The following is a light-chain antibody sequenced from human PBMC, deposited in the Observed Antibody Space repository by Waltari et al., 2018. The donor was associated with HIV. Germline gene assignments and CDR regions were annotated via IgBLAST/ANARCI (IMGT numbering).Light chain of an antibody. CDR2: DND. V-gene: IGLV1-51*01. J-gene: IGLJ2*01. CDR3: GTWDSSLSAMV. Sequence: QSVLTQPPSVSAAPGQKVTISCSGSSSNIGKSYVSWYQQVPETAPKLLIYDNDKRPSGFPDRFSGSKSGTSATLGITGLQTGDEADYYCGTWDSSLSAMVFGGGTKLTVL. CDR1: SSNIGKSY.